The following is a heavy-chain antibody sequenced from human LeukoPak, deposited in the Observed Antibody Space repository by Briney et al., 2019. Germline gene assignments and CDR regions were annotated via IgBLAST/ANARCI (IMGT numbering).Heavy chain of an antibody. CDR3: ASQKDYYDSSGPRGWFDS. CDR2: VYYSGST. CDR1: GGSINSDY. V-gene: IGHV4-59*01. D-gene: IGHD3-22*01. J-gene: IGHJ5*01. Sequence: SETLSLTCTVSGGSINSDYWGWIRQPPEKTLEWIGFVYYSGSTDYNPSLKSRVTILVDTSKNQFSLTLNSVTAADTAMYFCASQKDYYDSSGPRGWFDSWGQGILVTVSS.